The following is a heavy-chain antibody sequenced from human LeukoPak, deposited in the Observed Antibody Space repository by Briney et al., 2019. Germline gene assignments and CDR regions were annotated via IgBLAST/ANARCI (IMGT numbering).Heavy chain of an antibody. D-gene: IGHD3-10*01. CDR3: ARGLTMVRGVIYRDH. CDR2: IYYSGST. CDR1: GGSISSSSYY. V-gene: IGHV4-39*07. J-gene: IGHJ4*02. Sequence: SETLSLTCTVSGGSISSSSYYWGWIRQPPGKGLEWIGSIYYSGSTYYNPSLKSRVTISVDTSKNQFSLKLSSVTAADTAVYYCARGLTMVRGVIYRDHWGQGTLVTVSS.